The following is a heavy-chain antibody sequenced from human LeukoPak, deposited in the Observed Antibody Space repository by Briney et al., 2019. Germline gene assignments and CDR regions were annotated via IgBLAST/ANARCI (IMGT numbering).Heavy chain of an antibody. CDR3: ARSFQYYYDSSGYFFDY. Sequence: SETLSLTCTVSGGSISSYYWSWIRQPPGKELEWIGYIYYSGSTNYNPSLKSRVTISVDTSKNQFSLKLSSVTAADTAVYYCARSFQYYYDSSGYFFDYWGQGTLVTVSS. D-gene: IGHD3-22*01. V-gene: IGHV4-59*01. CDR1: GGSISSYY. CDR2: IYYSGST. J-gene: IGHJ4*02.